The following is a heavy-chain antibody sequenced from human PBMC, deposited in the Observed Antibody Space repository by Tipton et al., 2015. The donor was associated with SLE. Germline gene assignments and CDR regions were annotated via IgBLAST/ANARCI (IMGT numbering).Heavy chain of an antibody. V-gene: IGHV4-61*02. CDR1: GGSVSSGDYY. Sequence: LRLSCTVSGGSVSSGDYYWSWIRQPAGKGLEWIGRIFYSGSTEYNPSLKSRVSISLDTSKNQFSLKLSSVTAADTAVYYCAREGAPKGWWYFDLWGRGTLITVSS. CDR2: IFYSGST. J-gene: IGHJ2*01. CDR3: AREGAPKGWWYFDL.